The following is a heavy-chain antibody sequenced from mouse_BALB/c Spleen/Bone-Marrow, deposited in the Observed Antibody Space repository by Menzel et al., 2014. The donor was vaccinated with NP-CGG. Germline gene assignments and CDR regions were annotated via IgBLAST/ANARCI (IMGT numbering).Heavy chain of an antibody. CDR2: IDPANGNT. CDR1: GFNIKDTY. D-gene: IGHD2-1*01. J-gene: IGHJ4*01. V-gene: IGHV14-3*02. CDR3: ARYGNYCYAMDY. Sequence: EVQLQQSGAELVKPGASVKLSCTASGFNIKDTYMHWVKQRPKQGLEWIGRIDPANGNTKYDPKFQGKATITADTSSNTAYLQLSSLTSEDTAVYYCARYGNYCYAMDYWGQGTSVTVSS.